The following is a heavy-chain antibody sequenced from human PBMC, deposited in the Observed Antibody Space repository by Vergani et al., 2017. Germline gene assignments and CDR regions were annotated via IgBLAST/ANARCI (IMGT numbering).Heavy chain of an antibody. Sequence: QVQLVQSGAEVKKPGSSVKVSCKASGGTFSSYAISWVRQAPGQGLEWMGGIIPIFGTANYAQKFQGRVTITADESTSTAYMELSSLRSEDTAVYYCARGRLDDYVWGSYRRNYYYYYGMDVWGQGTTVTVSS. J-gene: IGHJ6*02. CDR1: GGTFSSYA. CDR3: ARGRLDDYVWGSYRRNYYYYYGMDV. V-gene: IGHV1-69*12. D-gene: IGHD3-16*02. CDR2: IIPIFGTA.